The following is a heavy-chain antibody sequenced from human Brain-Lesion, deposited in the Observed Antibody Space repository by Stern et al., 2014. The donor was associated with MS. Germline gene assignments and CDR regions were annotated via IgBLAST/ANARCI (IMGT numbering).Heavy chain of an antibody. J-gene: IGHJ4*02. CDR2: INPKSGGT. D-gene: IGHD3-22*01. CDR1: GYTFTGYY. Sequence: QVQLVESGAEVKKPGASVKVSCKASGYTFTGYYMHWVRQAPGQGLEWMGWINPKSGGTNYAPTFPGLVTMTRDTSINTAYMELSRLRSDDTAVYYCGTDYYDSTGYNDFWGQGTLVTVSS. V-gene: IGHV1-2*04. CDR3: GTDYYDSTGYNDF.